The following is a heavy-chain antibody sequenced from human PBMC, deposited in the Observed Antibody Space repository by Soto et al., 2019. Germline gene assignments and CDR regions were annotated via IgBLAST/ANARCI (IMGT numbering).Heavy chain of an antibody. Sequence: EVQLAASGGELVQPGGSLRLSCAASGFTLSSHWMTWVRQAPGKGLEYVATISYDGSQRYYVNSVKGRFTISRDNARNSLYLQMNSLRDDDTAVYYCVRETCTGHSCKGYFQEWGQGTLVSVSS. CDR1: GFTLSSHW. D-gene: IGHD2-8*02. J-gene: IGHJ1*01. CDR2: ISYDGSQR. CDR3: VRETCTGHSCKGYFQE. V-gene: IGHV3-7*04.